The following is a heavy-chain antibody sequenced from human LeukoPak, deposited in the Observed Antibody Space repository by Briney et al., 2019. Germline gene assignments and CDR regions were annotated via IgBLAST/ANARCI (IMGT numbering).Heavy chain of an antibody. CDR2: ISYDGSNK. D-gene: IGHD3-10*01. CDR1: GFTFSSYA. J-gene: IGHJ4*02. V-gene: IGHV3-30*04. Sequence: PGGSLRLSCAASGFTFSSYAMHWVRQAPGKGLEWVAVISYDGSNKYYADSVKGRFTISRDNSKNTLYLQMNRLRAEDTTVYYCARDQRITMVRGVISTRPFDYWGQGTLVTVSS. CDR3: ARDQRITMVRGVISTRPFDY.